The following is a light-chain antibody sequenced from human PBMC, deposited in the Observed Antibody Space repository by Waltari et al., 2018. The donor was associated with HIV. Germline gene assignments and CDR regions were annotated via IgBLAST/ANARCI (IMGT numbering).Light chain of an antibody. J-gene: IGKJ2*01. V-gene: IGKV3-20*01. CDR3: QQYGSSLYT. CDR1: QSINSSY. Sequence: EIVLTQSPGTLCLSPGERATLPCRASQSINSSYVAWYQQRPGQAPKHLIYGTSNGATGIPDRFTVSGSGTDFILTISRLEPEDFAVYYCQQYGSSLYTFGQGTKLEIK. CDR2: GTS.